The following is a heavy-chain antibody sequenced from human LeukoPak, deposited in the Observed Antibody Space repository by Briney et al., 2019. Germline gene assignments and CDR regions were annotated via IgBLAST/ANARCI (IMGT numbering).Heavy chain of an antibody. V-gene: IGHV4-59*01. CDR2: IYYSGST. J-gene: IGHJ6*02. Sequence: SETLSLTCTVSGVSIRSNYWSWIRQPPGKGLEWIGYIYYSGSTNYNPSLKSRVTISVDTSKNQFSLKLSSVTAADTAVYYCARDTPTKQSYDILTGYPPYYGMDVWGQGTTVTVSS. CDR1: GVSIRSNY. CDR3: ARDTPTKQSYDILTGYPPYYGMDV. D-gene: IGHD3-9*01.